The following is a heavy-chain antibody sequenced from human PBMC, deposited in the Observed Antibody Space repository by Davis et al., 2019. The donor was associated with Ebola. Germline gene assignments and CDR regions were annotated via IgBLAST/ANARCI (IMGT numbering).Heavy chain of an antibody. CDR2: IYWDDDK. J-gene: IGHJ4*02. V-gene: IGHV2-5*02. D-gene: IGHD1-20*01. CDR1: GFSLSTGGVG. Sequence: SGPTLVKPTQTLTLTCTFSGFSLSTGGVGVGWIRQPPGKALECLVLIYWDDDKRYSPSLKSRLTITKDTSKNQVVLTMTNMDPVGTATYYCAHRRGGYTWTDGIFDYWGQGALVTVSS. CDR3: AHRRGGYTWTDGIFDY.